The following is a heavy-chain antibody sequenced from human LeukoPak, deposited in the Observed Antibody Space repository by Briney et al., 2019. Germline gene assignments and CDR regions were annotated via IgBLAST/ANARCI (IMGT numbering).Heavy chain of an antibody. CDR1: GGSISSYY. CDR2: IYYSGST. CDR3: ARKKGRGISWAHDY. V-gene: IGHV4-59*08. J-gene: IGHJ4*02. Sequence: SETLSLTCTVSGGSISSYYWSWVWKPPGKGLEWVGYIYYSGSTNYNPSLKSRVTISVDTSKNQFSLKLSSVPAADTAVYYCARKKGRGISWAHDYWGQGTLVTVSS. D-gene: IGHD6-13*01.